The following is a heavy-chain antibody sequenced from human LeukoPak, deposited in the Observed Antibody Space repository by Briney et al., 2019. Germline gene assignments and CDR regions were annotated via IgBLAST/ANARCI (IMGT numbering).Heavy chain of an antibody. CDR2: ISAYNGNT. CDR1: GYTFTAYY. V-gene: IGHV1-18*04. CDR3: ARDLAFPYDSSGYYYDY. D-gene: IGHD3-22*01. Sequence: VASVKVSCKASGYTFTAYYIHCVRQAPGQGLEWMGWISAYNGNTNYAQKLQGRVTMTTDTSTSTAYMELRSLRSDDTAVYYCARDLAFPYDSSGYYYDYWGQGTLVTVSS. J-gene: IGHJ4*02.